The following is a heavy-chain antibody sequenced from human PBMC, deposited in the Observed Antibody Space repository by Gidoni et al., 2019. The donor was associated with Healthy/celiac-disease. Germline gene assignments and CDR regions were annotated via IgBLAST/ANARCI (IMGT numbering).Heavy chain of an antibody. CDR3: ARQGGYCSSTSCYDDWFDP. CDR2: IYPGDSET. CDR1: GYRFTSYW. D-gene: IGHD2-2*01. V-gene: IGHV5-51*01. Sequence: EVQLVQSGAEVKKPGESLKISCKASGYRFTSYWIGWVRQMPGKGLEWMGIIYPGDSETRYSPSFQGKVTISADKSISTAYLQWSSLKASDTAMYYCARQGGYCSSTSCYDDWFDPWGQGTLVTVSS. J-gene: IGHJ5*02.